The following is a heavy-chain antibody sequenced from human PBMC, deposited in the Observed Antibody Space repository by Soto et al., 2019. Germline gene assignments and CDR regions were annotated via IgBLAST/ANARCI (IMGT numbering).Heavy chain of an antibody. CDR3: ARTRAPGITYYYGSGGDDAFDI. V-gene: IGHV3-33*01. CDR2: IWYDGSNK. Sequence: QVQLVESGGGVVQPGRSLRLSCAASGFTFSSYGMHWVRQAPGKRLEWVAVIWYDGSNKYYADSVKGRFTISRDNSKNTLYLQMNSLSAEDTAVYYCARTRAPGITYYYGSGGDDAFDIWGQGTMVTVSS. CDR1: GFTFSSYG. J-gene: IGHJ3*02. D-gene: IGHD3-10*01.